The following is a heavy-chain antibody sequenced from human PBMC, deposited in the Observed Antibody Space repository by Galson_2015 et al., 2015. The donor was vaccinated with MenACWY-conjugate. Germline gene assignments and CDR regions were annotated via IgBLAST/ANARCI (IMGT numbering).Heavy chain of an antibody. Sequence: SLRLSCAASGFTFSSYAMSWVRQAPGKGLEWVSAISGSGGSTYYADSVKGRFTISRDNSKNTLYLQMNSLRAEDTAVYYCAKGVEMATIRGGGFDYWGQGTLVTVSS. J-gene: IGHJ4*02. V-gene: IGHV3-23*01. D-gene: IGHD5-24*01. CDR1: GFTFSSYA. CDR2: ISGSGGST. CDR3: AKGVEMATIRGGGFDY.